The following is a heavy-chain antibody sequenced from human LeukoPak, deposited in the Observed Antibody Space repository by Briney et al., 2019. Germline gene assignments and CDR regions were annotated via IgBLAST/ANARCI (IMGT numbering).Heavy chain of an antibody. CDR3: ARAPVTTYAFYI. V-gene: IGHV3-53*01. CDR1: GFTVSSNY. D-gene: IGHD4-17*01. J-gene: IGHJ3*02. CDR2: IYSGGST. Sequence: GGSLRLSCAASGFTVSSNYMSWVRQAPGKGLEWVSVIYSGGSTYYADSVKGRFTISRDKSKNTLYLQMNSLRAEDTAVYYCARAPVTTYAFYIWGQGTMVTVSS.